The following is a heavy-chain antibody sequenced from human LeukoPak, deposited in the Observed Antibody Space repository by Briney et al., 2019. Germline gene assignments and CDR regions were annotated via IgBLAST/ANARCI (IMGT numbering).Heavy chain of an antibody. V-gene: IGHV1-69*04. J-gene: IGHJ4*02. D-gene: IGHD3-22*01. CDR2: IIPNLGIA. Sequence: SVKVSCKASGGTFSSYAISWVRQAPGQGLEWMGRIIPNLGIANYPQKFQGRVTITADKSTSTAYMELSSLRSEDTAVYYCARDLNYYDRWDYFDYWGQGTLVTVSS. CDR1: GGTFSSYA. CDR3: ARDLNYYDRWDYFDY.